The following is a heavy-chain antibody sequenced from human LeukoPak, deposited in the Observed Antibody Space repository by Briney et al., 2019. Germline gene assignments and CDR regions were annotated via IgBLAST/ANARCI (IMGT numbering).Heavy chain of an antibody. V-gene: IGHV4-34*01. Sequence: PSETLSLTCAVYGGSFSGYYWSWIRQPPGKGLEWIGEINHSGSTNYNPSLKSRVTISVDTSKNQFSLKLSSVTAADTAVYYCARGASIVVVPAAIFTPYYYYYMDVWGKGTTVTVSS. J-gene: IGHJ6*03. CDR2: INHSGST. CDR1: GGSFSGYY. D-gene: IGHD2-2*02. CDR3: ARGASIVVVPAAIFTPYYYYYMDV.